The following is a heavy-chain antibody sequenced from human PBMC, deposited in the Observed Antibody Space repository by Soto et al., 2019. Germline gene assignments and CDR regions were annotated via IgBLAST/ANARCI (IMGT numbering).Heavy chain of an antibody. CDR3: ARQTTYSSSWFDY. J-gene: IGHJ5*01. Sequence: DTLSLTCTVSGGSIINYYWTWIRQPAGKGLEWVGRIYSSGSTSYNPSLKSRLTMSVDTSKNQFSLKLTSVTAADTALYYCARQTTYSSSWFDYWGHGTLVTVSS. CDR2: IYSSGST. D-gene: IGHD6-13*01. V-gene: IGHV4-4*07. CDR1: GGSIINYY.